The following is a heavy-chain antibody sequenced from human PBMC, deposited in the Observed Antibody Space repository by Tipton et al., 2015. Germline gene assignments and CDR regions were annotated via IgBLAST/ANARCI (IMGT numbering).Heavy chain of an antibody. Sequence: QLVQSGAEVKKPGESLKISCKGSGYIFTSFWIGWVRQMPGKGLEWMGTIYPGDSETRYNPSFQGQVTISADKSITTVYLQWRSLRASDPAMYYCVRRARRVGSHSYPYYFDYWGQGTLVPVSS. J-gene: IGHJ4*02. CDR2: IYPGDSET. V-gene: IGHV5-51*01. D-gene: IGHD1-26*01. CDR1: GYIFTSFW. CDR3: VRRARRVGSHSYPYYFDY.